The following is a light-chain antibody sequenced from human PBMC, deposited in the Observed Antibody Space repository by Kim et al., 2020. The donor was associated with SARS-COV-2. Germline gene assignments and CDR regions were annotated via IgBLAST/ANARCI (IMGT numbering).Light chain of an antibody. CDR1: SSDVGSYNL. J-gene: IGLJ3*02. V-gene: IGLV2-23*02. CDR3: CSYAGSSNWV. CDR2: EVS. Sequence: QSALTQPASVSGSPGQSITISCTGTSSDVGSYNLVSWYQQHPGKAPKLMIYEVSKRPSGVSNRFSGSKSGNTASLTISGLQAEDEADYYCCSYAGSSNWVFGGWTQLTVL.